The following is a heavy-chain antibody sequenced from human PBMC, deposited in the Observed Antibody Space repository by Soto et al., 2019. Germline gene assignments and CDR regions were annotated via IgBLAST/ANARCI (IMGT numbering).Heavy chain of an antibody. J-gene: IGHJ4*02. CDR2: FDPEDGET. CDR1: GYTLTELS. Sequence: ASVKVSCKVSGYTLTELSMHWVRQAPGKGLEWMGGFDPEDGETIYAQKFQGRVTMTEDTSTDTAYMELSSLRSEDTAVYYCATLSYYDILTGQAYWGQGTLVTVSS. CDR3: ATLSYYDILTGQAY. D-gene: IGHD3-9*01. V-gene: IGHV1-24*01.